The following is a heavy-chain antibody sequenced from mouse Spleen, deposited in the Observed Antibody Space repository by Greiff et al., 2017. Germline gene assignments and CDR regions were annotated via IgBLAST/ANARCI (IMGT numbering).Heavy chain of an antibody. CDR2: IYPGDGDT. Sequence: VQLQQSGPELVKPGASVKISCKASGYAFSSSWMNWVKQRPGKGLEWIGRIYPGDGDTNYNGKFKGKATLTADKSSSTAYMQLSSLTSEDSAVYSCARGLLRLRGYFDYWGQGTTLTVSS. CDR3: ARGLLRLRGYFDY. J-gene: IGHJ2*01. D-gene: IGHD1-2*01. CDR1: GYAFSSSW. V-gene: IGHV1-82*01.